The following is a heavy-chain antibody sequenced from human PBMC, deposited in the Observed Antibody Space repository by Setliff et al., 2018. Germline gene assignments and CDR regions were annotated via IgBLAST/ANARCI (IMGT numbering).Heavy chain of an antibody. D-gene: IGHD4-17*01. CDR3: AGGRRYDYGWDFDY. Sequence: KTSETPSLTCGVSGYSISSGYDWGWIRQPPGKGLEWIGSIYYGGSTYYNPSLRSRVTISLDTSKNQFSPKLTSVTAADTAVYYCAGGRRYDYGWDFDYWGQGTLVTVSS. CDR2: IYYGGST. CDR1: GYSISSGYD. J-gene: IGHJ4*02. V-gene: IGHV4-38-2*01.